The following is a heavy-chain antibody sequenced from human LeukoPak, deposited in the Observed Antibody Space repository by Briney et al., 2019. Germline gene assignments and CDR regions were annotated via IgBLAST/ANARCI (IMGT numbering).Heavy chain of an antibody. CDR3: AKDQQYQLLLAWGDAFDI. Sequence: QPGGSLRLTCAASGFTFSSYAMHWVRQAPGKGLEWVAVISYDGSNKYYADSVKGRFTISRDNSKNTLYLQMNSLRAEDTALYYCAKDQQYQLLLAWGDAFDIWGQGTMVTVSS. D-gene: IGHD2-2*01. CDR1: GFTFSSYA. V-gene: IGHV3-30*04. J-gene: IGHJ3*02. CDR2: ISYDGSNK.